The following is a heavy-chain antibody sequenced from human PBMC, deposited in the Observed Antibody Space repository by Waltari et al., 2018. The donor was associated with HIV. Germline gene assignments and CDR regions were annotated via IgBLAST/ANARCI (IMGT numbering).Heavy chain of an antibody. J-gene: IGHJ3*02. V-gene: IGHV3-21*01. CDR1: GFTFCFSN. D-gene: IGHD2-15*01. CDR3: ARDKAAPGYSPHAFDI. CDR2: ITTNSMYI. Sequence: EVQLVESWGGLVKPGVSLSASFSGSGFTFCFSNMKGVRQAPGKWLEWVSSITTNSMYIYYADSWKGRFTISRDNAKTSLYLQMNSLRAEDTGVYYCARDKAAPGYSPHAFDIWGQGTMVTVSS.